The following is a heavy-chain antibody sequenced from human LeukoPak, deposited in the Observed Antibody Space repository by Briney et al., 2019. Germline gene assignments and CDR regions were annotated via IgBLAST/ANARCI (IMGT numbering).Heavy chain of an antibody. CDR1: GFAFHNYA. V-gene: IGHV3-9*01. J-gene: IGHJ6*02. CDR3: AKDTGGNGAYFYAMDV. Sequence: HPGGSLRLSCVGSGFAFHNYAMHWVRRPPGKGLEWGSAINWNSDTKAYADSVKGRFTISRDRARNSLYLQMDSLRPEDTALYYCAKDTGGNGAYFYAMDVWGQGTSVTVSS. CDR2: INWNSDTK. D-gene: IGHD4-23*01.